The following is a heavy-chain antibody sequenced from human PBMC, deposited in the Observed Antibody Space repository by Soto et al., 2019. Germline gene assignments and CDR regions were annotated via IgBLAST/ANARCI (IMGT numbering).Heavy chain of an antibody. D-gene: IGHD1-26*01. V-gene: IGHV5-10-1*01. J-gene: IGHJ1*01. CDR2: IDPSDSYT. CDR3: GRDFGSGHADV. Sequence: GESLKISCQTSDEIFNTYWITWVRQMPGRGLEWVGRIDPSDSYTTYNPSLKGHVILSVDKSMNTAYVQWTCLRASDTAMYFCGRDFGSGHADVWGQGTLVTVSS. CDR1: DEIFNTYW.